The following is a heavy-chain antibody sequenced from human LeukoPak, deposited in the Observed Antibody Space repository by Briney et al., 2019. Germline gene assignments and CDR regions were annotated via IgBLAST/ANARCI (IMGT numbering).Heavy chain of an antibody. CDR1: GGTFSSYA. J-gene: IGHJ4*02. CDR2: IIPIFGTA. CDR3: ARGPPDTMIVVALLDY. Sequence: GASVKVSCKASGGTFSSYAISWVRQAPGQGLEWMGGIIPIFGTANYAQKFQGRVTITTDESTSTAYMELSSLRSEDTAVYYCARGPPDTMIVVALLDYWGQGTLVTVSS. V-gene: IGHV1-69*05. D-gene: IGHD3-22*01.